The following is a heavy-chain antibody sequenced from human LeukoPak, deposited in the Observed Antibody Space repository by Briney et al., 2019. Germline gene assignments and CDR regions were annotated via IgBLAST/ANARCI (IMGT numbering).Heavy chain of an antibody. CDR3: AREEVTAIPAY. J-gene: IGHJ4*02. V-gene: IGHV3-21*01. Sequence: GGSLRLSCAASGXTFSSYSMNWVRQAPGKGLEWVSSISSSSSYIYYADSVKGRFTISRDNAKNSLYLQMNSLGAEDTAVYYCAREEVTAIPAYWGQGTLVTVSS. CDR2: ISSSSSYI. D-gene: IGHD2-21*02. CDR1: GXTFSSYS.